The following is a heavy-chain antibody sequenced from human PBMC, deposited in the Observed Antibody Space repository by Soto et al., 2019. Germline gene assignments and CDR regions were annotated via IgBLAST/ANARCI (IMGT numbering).Heavy chain of an antibody. CDR2: IKPGGSDL. V-gene: IGHV5-51*01. CDR3: ARQISYYCEF. Sequence: PGESLKISCKGAGYRLDGAWIGWVRQMPGKGLEWMGIIKPGGSDLRYSPSFRGQVTISADAAVNTAFLQWNSLKASDTAMYYCARQISYYCEFWGQGTLVAVSS. D-gene: IGHD3-3*02. CDR1: GYRLDGAW. J-gene: IGHJ4*02.